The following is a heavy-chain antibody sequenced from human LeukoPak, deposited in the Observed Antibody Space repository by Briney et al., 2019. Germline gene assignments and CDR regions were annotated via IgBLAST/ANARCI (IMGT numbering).Heavy chain of an antibody. Sequence: PSETLSLPCTVSGGSISSYYWSWIRQPAGKGLEWIGRIYTSGSTNYNPSLKSRVTMSVDTSKNQFSLKLSSVTAADTAVYYCARPSIYSSGWYRAYYYYMDVWGKGTTVTISS. CDR2: IYTSGST. J-gene: IGHJ6*03. CDR3: ARPSIYSSGWYRAYYYYMDV. D-gene: IGHD6-19*01. CDR1: GGSISSYY. V-gene: IGHV4-4*07.